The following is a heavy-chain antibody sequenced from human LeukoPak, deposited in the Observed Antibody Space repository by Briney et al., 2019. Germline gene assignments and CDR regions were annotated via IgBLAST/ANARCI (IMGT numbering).Heavy chain of an antibody. CDR1: GGPISTYH. Sequence: SETLSLTCTVSGGPISTYHWSWMRQPPGKGLEGIGYIYYSGSTNYHPSLKSRVTMSLDTSKNQFSLRLSSVTAADTAVYYCARLGMPAARANNWFDPWGQGTLVTVSS. CDR3: ARLGMPAARANNWFDP. D-gene: IGHD6-13*01. J-gene: IGHJ5*02. V-gene: IGHV4-59*08. CDR2: IYYSGST.